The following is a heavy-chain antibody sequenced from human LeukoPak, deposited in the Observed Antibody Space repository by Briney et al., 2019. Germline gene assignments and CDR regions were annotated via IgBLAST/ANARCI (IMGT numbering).Heavy chain of an antibody. Sequence: SETLSLTCAVYGGSFSGYYWGWIRQPPGKGLEWIGSIYYSGSTYYNPSLKSRVTISVDTSKNQFSLKLNSVTAADTAVYYCARMVVTAIQDAFDIWGQGTMVTVSS. J-gene: IGHJ3*02. CDR1: GGSFSGYY. D-gene: IGHD2-21*02. V-gene: IGHV4-39*01. CDR3: ARMVVTAIQDAFDI. CDR2: IYYSGST.